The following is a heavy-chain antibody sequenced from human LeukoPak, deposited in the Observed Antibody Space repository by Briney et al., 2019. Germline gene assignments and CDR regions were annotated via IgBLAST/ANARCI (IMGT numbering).Heavy chain of an antibody. CDR3: ARGGESSAWYFQR. D-gene: IGHD3-22*01. CDR2: IYYRGNT. CDR1: DGSISGYY. Sequence: SETLSLTCIVSDGSISGYYWNWIRQSPGKGLEWIGYIYYRGNTDYTPSLKSRVSISIDTSKKQFSLRLRSVSAADTAVYYCARGGESSAWYFQRWGQGTLVAVSS. J-gene: IGHJ1*01. V-gene: IGHV4-59*01.